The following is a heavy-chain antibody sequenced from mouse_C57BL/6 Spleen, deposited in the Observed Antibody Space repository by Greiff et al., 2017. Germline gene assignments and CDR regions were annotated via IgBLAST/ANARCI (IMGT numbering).Heavy chain of an antibody. D-gene: IGHD1-1*01. CDR2: ILPGSGST. J-gene: IGHJ1*03. Sequence: QVQLQQSGAELMKPGASVKLSCKATGYTFTGYWIEWVKQRPGHGLEWIGEILPGSGSTIYNEKFKGKATFTADTSSNTAYMQLSSLTTEDSAICDWARGSGSGYGDFDVWGTGTTVTVSS. V-gene: IGHV1-9*01. CDR3: ARGSGSGYGDFDV. CDR1: GYTFTGYW.